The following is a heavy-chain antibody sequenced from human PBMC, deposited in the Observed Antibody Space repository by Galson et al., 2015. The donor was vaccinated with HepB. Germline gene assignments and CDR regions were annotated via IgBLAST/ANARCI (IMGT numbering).Heavy chain of an antibody. CDR2: INAGNGNT. CDR3: ASGSSWLYYFDY. CDR1: GSTFTSYA. Sequence: SVKVSCKASGSTFTSYAMHWVRQAPGQRLEWMGWINAGNGNTKYSQKFQGRVTITRDTSASTAYMELSSLRSEDTAVYYCASGSSWLYYFDYWGQGTLVTVSS. J-gene: IGHJ4*02. D-gene: IGHD6-13*01. V-gene: IGHV1-3*01.